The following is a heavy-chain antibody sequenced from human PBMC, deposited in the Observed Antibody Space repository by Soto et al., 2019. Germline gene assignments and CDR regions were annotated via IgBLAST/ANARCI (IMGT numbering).Heavy chain of an antibody. V-gene: IGHV1-69*06. J-gene: IGHJ4*02. CDR3: ARLIYYYDSSGYYLGPFDY. Sequence: QVQLVQSGAEVKKPGSSVKVSCKASGGTFSSYAISWVRQAPGQGLEWMGGIIPIFGTANYAQKFQGRVTITADKSTSTAYMGLSSLRSEDTAVYYCARLIYYYDSSGYYLGPFDYWGQGTLVTVSS. CDR2: IIPIFGTA. CDR1: GGTFSSYA. D-gene: IGHD3-22*01.